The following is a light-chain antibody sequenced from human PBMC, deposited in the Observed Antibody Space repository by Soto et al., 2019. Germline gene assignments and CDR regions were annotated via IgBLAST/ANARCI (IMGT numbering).Light chain of an antibody. J-gene: IGKJ4*01. CDR1: QSVSTN. Sequence: EIVMTQSPATLSVSPGERATLSCRASQSVSTNLAWYQQKPGQAPRLLMYGASTRATGIPARFSGSGSGTEFTLTISSLQSEDFATYYCQQYYSYPLLTFGGGTKVEIK. CDR3: QQYYSYPLLT. V-gene: IGKV3-15*01. CDR2: GAS.